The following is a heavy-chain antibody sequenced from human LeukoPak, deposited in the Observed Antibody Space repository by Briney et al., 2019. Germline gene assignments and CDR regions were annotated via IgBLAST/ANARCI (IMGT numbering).Heavy chain of an antibody. D-gene: IGHD2-2*01. CDR2: IRYDGSNK. J-gene: IGHJ6*02. Sequence: GGSLRLSCAASGFTFSSYGMHWVRQAPGKGLEWVAFIRYDGSNKYYADSVKGRFTISRDNSKNTLYLQMNSLRAEDTAVYYCARAGHNCSSTSCYAYYYYGMDVWGQGTTVTVSS. CDR1: GFTFSSYG. V-gene: IGHV3-30*02. CDR3: ARAGHNCSSTSCYAYYYYGMDV.